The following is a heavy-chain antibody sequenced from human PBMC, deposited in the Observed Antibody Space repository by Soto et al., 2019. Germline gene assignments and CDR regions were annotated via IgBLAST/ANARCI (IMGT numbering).Heavy chain of an antibody. CDR1: GGSISSSSYY. J-gene: IGHJ4*02. V-gene: IGHV4-39*01. CDR2: IYYSGST. D-gene: IGHD3-9*01. CDR3: ARHKNETYYDILTGYYPPL. Sequence: SESLSLTCTVAGGSISSSSYYWGWIRQPPGKGLEWIGSIYYSGSTYYNPSLKSRVTISVDTSKNQFSLKLSSVTAADTAVYYCARHKNETYYDILTGYYPPLWGQGTLVTVSS.